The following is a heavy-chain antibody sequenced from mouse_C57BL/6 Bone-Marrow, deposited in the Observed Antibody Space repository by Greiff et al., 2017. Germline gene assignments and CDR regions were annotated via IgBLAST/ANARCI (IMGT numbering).Heavy chain of an antibody. D-gene: IGHD1-1*01. V-gene: IGHV1-55*01. Sequence: QVQLQQPGAELVKPGASVKMSCKASGYTFTSYWITWVKQRPGQGLEWIGDIYPTSGRTNYNEKFKSKAILTVDTSSNTAYLQLSSLTSEDTAVYYCTGTVVAHWYFDVWGTGTTVTVSS. CDR2: IYPTSGRT. J-gene: IGHJ1*03. CDR3: TGTVVAHWYFDV. CDR1: GYTFTSYW.